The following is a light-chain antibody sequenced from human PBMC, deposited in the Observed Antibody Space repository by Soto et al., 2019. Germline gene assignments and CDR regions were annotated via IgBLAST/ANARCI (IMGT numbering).Light chain of an antibody. J-gene: IGLJ1*01. CDR1: SSDAGGYNF. CDR3: SSYTSISTYV. V-gene: IGLV2-14*01. CDR2: DVT. Sequence: QSALTQPASVSGSPGQSITISCTGTSSDAGGYNFVSWYQQHPDKAPKLMIYDVTNRPSGVSNRFSGSKSGNTASLTISGLQAEDEADYYCSSYTSISTYVFGTGTQLTAL.